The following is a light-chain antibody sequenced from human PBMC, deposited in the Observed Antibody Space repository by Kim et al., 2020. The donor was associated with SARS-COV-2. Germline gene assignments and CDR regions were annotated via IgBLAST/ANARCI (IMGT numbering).Light chain of an antibody. Sequence: DIQMTQSPSSLSASVGDRVTITCRASQSISSDLNWYQQKPGKAPKLLIYAASSLQSGVPSRFSVSGSGTDFTLTISSLQPEDFATYYGQESYSTPVAFGQGAKVDIK. CDR2: AAS. J-gene: IGKJ1*01. V-gene: IGKV1-39*01. CDR1: QSISSD. CDR3: QESYSTPVA.